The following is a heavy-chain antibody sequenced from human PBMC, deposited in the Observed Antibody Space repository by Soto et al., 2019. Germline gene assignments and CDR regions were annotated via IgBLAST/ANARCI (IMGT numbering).Heavy chain of an antibody. Sequence: SETLSLTCAVSGGSISSGGHYWSWIRQHPGKGLEFIGYSSYGGTAYYNPSLKSRLTLSIDKAENQFSLKLRSVTAADTAVCYCAAAHMEVAVPNWFDPWGHGTLVTVSS. V-gene: IGHV4-31*11. D-gene: IGHD6-19*01. CDR3: AAAHMEVAVPNWFDP. CDR1: GGSISSGGHY. J-gene: IGHJ5*02. CDR2: SSYGGTA.